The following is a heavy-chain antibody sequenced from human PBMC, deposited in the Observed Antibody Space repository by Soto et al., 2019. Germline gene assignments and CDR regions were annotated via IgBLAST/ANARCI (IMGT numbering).Heavy chain of an antibody. Sequence: ASVKVFCKASGYTFTGYYMHWVRQAPGQGLEWMGWINPNSGGTNYAQKFQGWVTMTRDTSISTAYMELSRLRSDDTAVYYCARAHSGYCSSTSCQYNWFDPWGQGTLVTVSS. D-gene: IGHD2-2*01. CDR1: GYTFTGYY. CDR3: ARAHSGYCSSTSCQYNWFDP. J-gene: IGHJ5*02. CDR2: INPNSGGT. V-gene: IGHV1-2*04.